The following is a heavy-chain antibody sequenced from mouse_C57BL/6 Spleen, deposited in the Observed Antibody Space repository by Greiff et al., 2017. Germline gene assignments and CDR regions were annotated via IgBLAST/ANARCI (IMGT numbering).Heavy chain of an antibody. J-gene: IGHJ4*01. CDR2: IDPSDSYT. CDR1: GYTFTSYW. CDR3: ASMDY. V-gene: IGHV1-50*01. Sequence: QVQLQQPGAELVKPGASVKLSCKASGYTFTSYWMQWVKQRPGQGLEWIGEIDPSDSYTNYNQKFKGQATLTVDTSSSTAYMQLSSLTSEDSAVYYCASMDYWGQGTSVTVSS.